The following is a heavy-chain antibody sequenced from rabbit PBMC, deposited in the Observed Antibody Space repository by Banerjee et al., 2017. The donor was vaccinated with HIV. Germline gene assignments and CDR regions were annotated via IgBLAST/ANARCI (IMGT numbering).Heavy chain of an antibody. J-gene: IGHJ4*01. CDR2: IDSGSSGSA. CDR1: GFSFSSSYY. D-gene: IGHD4-2*01. V-gene: IGHV1S40*01. CDR3: WRGFVDAGDRNL. Sequence: QSLEESGGDLVKPGASLTLTCKASGFSFSSSYYICWVRQAPGKGLEWIACIDSGSSGSAYYANWAKGRFTISKTSSTSVTLQMTSLTVADTATYFCWRGFVDAGDRNLWGPGTLVTVS.